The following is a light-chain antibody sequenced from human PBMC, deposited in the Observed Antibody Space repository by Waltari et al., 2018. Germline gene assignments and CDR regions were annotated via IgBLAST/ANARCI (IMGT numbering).Light chain of an antibody. Sequence: QSALTQPAYVSGAPGQSITIPCSAVPGIGGTSDLVYWYHHHPGKVPKLLIYEVIKRPPDISDRFTGSKSGNTASLSISGLQADDEADYYCCSYVQKDIWLFGRGTKVTVL. V-gene: IGLV2-23*02. CDR3: CSYVQKDIWL. CDR2: EVI. CDR1: PGIGGTSDL. J-gene: IGLJ3*02.